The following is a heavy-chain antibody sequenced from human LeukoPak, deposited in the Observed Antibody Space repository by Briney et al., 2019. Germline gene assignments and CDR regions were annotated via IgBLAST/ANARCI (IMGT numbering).Heavy chain of an antibody. Sequence: ASVKVSCKAFGYTFTGYYMHWVRQAPGQGLEWMGWINPNSGGTNYAQKFQGRVTMTRDTSISTAYMELSRLRSDDTAEYYCARYYYDSSGYPRSLDYWGQGTLVTVSS. CDR3: ARYYYDSSGYPRSLDY. CDR1: GYTFTGYY. D-gene: IGHD3-22*01. CDR2: INPNSGGT. J-gene: IGHJ4*02. V-gene: IGHV1-2*02.